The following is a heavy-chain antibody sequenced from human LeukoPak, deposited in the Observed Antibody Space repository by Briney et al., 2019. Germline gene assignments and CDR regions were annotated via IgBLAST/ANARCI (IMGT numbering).Heavy chain of an antibody. CDR3: ATYYYDSSGLDY. Sequence: ASVKVSCKASGYTFTGYYMHWVRQAPGQGLEWMGIINPSGGSTSYAQKFQGRVTMTRDMSTSTVYMELSSLRSEDTAVYYCATYYYDSSGLDYWGQGTLVTVSS. J-gene: IGHJ4*02. D-gene: IGHD3-22*01. CDR2: INPSGGST. CDR1: GYTFTGYY. V-gene: IGHV1-46*01.